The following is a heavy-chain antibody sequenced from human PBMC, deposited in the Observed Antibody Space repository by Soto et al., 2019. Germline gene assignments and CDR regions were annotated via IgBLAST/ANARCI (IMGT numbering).Heavy chain of an antibody. D-gene: IGHD3-22*01. CDR1: GFTFSSYS. J-gene: IGHJ5*02. CDR2: ISSSSSTI. V-gene: IGHV3-48*02. Sequence: PGGSLRLSCAASGFTFSSYSMNWVRQAPGKGLEWVSYISSSSSTIYYADSVKGRFTISRDNAKNSLYLQMNSLRDEDTAVYYCARDYYDSSGYIYPHPNWFDPWGQGTLVTVSS. CDR3: ARDYYDSSGYIYPHPNWFDP.